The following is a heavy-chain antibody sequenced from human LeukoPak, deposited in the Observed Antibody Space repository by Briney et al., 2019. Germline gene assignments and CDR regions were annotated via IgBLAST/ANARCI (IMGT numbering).Heavy chain of an antibody. CDR3: ARDTLNYYGSSFDY. CDR2: IRYDGSNK. D-gene: IGHD3-10*01. J-gene: IGHJ4*02. CDR1: GFTFSSYG. Sequence: GGSLRLSCAASGFTFSSYGMHWVRQAPGKGLEWVAFIRYDGSNKYYADSVKGRFTISRDNSKNTLYLQMNSLRAEDTAVYYCARDTLNYYGSSFDYWGQGTLVTVSS. V-gene: IGHV3-30*02.